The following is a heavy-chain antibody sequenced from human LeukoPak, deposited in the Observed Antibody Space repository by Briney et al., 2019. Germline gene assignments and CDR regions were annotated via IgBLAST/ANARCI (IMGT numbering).Heavy chain of an antibody. Sequence: GASVKVSRKASGYTFTGYYMHWVRQAPGQGLEWTGWINPNSGGTNYAQKFQGRVTMTRDTSISTAYMELSRLRSDDTAVYYCAGTRGKTYYYDSTSRGAFDIWGQGTMVTVSS. V-gene: IGHV1-2*02. D-gene: IGHD3-22*01. CDR1: GYTFTGYY. J-gene: IGHJ3*02. CDR3: AGTRGKTYYYDSTSRGAFDI. CDR2: INPNSGGT.